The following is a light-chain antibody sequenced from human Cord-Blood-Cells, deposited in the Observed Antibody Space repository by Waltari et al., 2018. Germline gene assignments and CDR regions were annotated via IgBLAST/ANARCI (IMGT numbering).Light chain of an antibody. CDR3: QQRSNWLT. CDR1: QGVSSY. V-gene: IGKV3-11*01. Sequence: EIVLTQSPATLSLSPGERATLSCRASQGVSSYLAWYQQKPGQAPRLLIYDASNRATGIPARFSGSGYGTDFTFTISSLEPEDFAVYYCQQRSNWLTFGGGTKVEIK. J-gene: IGKJ4*01. CDR2: DAS.